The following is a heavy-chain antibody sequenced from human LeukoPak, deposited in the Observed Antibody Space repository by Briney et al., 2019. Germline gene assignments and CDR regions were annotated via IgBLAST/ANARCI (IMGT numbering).Heavy chain of an antibody. CDR2: ISAYNGNT. CDR3: ARQISGSRADAFDI. Sequence: ASVKVSCKASGYTFTSYGISWVRQAPGQGLEWMGWISAYNGNTNYAQKLQGRVTMTTDTSTSTAYMKLRSLSSDDTAVYYCARQISGSRADAFDIWGQGTTVTVSS. CDR1: GYTFTSYG. D-gene: IGHD1-26*01. V-gene: IGHV1-18*01. J-gene: IGHJ3*02.